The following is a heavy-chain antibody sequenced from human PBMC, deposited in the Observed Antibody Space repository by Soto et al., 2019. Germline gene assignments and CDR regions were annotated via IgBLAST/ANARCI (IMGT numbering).Heavy chain of an antibody. V-gene: IGHV1-69*12. CDR2: IMPVFPTP. J-gene: IGHJ6*02. CDR3: ARDKDRLQLGGNYYYILDV. Sequence: QVQLVQSGAEVKKPGSAVKVSCKTSGGTFSTSAISWVRQAPGQGLEWVGGIMPVFPTPDYAQNFQGRVTITADDSTTTAYLELTSLRAYDTVVYYCARDKDRLQLGGNYYYILDVWGQGTAITVSS. D-gene: IGHD1-1*01. CDR1: GGTFSTSA.